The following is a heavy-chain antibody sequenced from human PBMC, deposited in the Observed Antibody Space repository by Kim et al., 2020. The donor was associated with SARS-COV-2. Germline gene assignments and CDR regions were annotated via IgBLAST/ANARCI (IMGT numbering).Heavy chain of an antibody. Sequence: SETLSLTCAVYGGSFSGYYWSWIRQPPGKGLEWIGEINHSGSTNYNPSLKSRVTISVDTSKNQFSLKLSSVTAADTAVYYCATGGKGYYDSSGYPRFQHWGQGTLVTVSS. V-gene: IGHV4-34*01. J-gene: IGHJ1*01. CDR3: ATGGKGYYDSSGYPRFQH. CDR2: INHSGST. CDR1: GGSFSGYY. D-gene: IGHD3-22*01.